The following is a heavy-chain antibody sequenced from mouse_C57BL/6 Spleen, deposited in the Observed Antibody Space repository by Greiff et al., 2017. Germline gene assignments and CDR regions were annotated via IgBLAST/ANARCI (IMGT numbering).Heavy chain of an antibody. Sequence: QVQLQQSGAELMKPGASVKLSCKATGYTFTGYWIEWVKQRPGNGLEWIGEILPGSGSTNYNEKFKGKGTFTADTSSTTAYMHLSSLTTEDSAIYSCAYYYGSSSYAMDYWGQGTSVTVSS. CDR1: GYTFTGYW. J-gene: IGHJ4*01. CDR2: ILPGSGST. D-gene: IGHD1-1*01. V-gene: IGHV1-9*01. CDR3: AYYYGSSSYAMDY.